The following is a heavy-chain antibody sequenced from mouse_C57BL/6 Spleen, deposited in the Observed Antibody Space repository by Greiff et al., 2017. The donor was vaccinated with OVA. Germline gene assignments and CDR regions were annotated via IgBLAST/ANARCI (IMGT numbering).Heavy chain of an antibody. CDR3: ARQWERDDYDEGAWFAY. CDR2: ISSGGSYT. Sequence: EVQVVESGGDLVKPGGSLKLSCAASGFTFSSYGMSWVRPTPDKRLEWVATISSGGSYTYYPDSVKGRFTISRDNAKNTLYLQMSSLKSEDTAMYYCARQWERDDYDEGAWFAYWGQGTLVTVSA. D-gene: IGHD2-4*01. J-gene: IGHJ3*01. CDR1: GFTFSSYG. V-gene: IGHV5-6*01.